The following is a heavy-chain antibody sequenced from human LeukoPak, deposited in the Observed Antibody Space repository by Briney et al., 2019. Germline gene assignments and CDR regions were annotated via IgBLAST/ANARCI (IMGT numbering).Heavy chain of an antibody. Sequence: GASVKVSCKASGYTFTGYYMHWVRQAPGQGLEWMGWINPNSGGTNHAQKFQGRVTMTRDTSISTAYMELSRLRSDDTAVYYCAREGLSEYSSSANWFDPWGQGTLVTVSS. CDR3: AREGLSEYSSSANWFDP. V-gene: IGHV1-2*02. CDR2: INPNSGGT. J-gene: IGHJ5*02. CDR1: GYTFTGYY. D-gene: IGHD6-6*01.